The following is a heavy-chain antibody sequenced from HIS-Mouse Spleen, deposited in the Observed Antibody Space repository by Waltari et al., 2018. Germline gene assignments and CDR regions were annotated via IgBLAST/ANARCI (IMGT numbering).Heavy chain of an antibody. D-gene: IGHD6-13*01. V-gene: IGHV3-74*01. CDR3: AREIPYSSSWYDWYFDL. CDR2: IKSDGSST. Sequence: EVQLVESGGGLVQPGGSLRLSCAASGFTFSSYWMHWVRQAPGKGLVWVSRIKSDGSSTSYADSVKGRFTISRDNAKNTLYLQMNSLRAADTAVYYCAREIPYSSSWYDWYFDLWGRGTLVTVSS. J-gene: IGHJ2*01. CDR1: GFTFSSYW.